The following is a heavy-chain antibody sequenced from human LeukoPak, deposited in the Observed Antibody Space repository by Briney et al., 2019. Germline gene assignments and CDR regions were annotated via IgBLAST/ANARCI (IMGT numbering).Heavy chain of an antibody. Sequence: SETLSLTCVVYGGSFSDYYWSWVRQPPGKGLEWIGEINHSGYTNYNPSLKSRITISVDTSKNQFSLNLSYMTAADTAVYHCARGGSYYDFWSGRAPFTPWGQGTLVTVSS. CDR2: INHSGYT. D-gene: IGHD3-3*01. CDR3: ARGGSYYDFWSGRAPFTP. CDR1: GGSFSDYY. V-gene: IGHV4-34*01. J-gene: IGHJ4*02.